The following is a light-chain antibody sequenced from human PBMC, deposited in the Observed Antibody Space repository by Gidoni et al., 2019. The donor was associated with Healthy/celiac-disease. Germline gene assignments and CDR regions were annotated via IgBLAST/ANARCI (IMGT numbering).Light chain of an antibody. CDR2: FND. CDR3: AAWDDNLSGSVV. CDR1: SPNIGNNA. J-gene: IGLJ2*01. V-gene: IGLV1-36*01. Sequence: QSVLTQPPSVSEAPRQRVTISCSGSSPNIGNNAVNWYQQLPGKAPKLLVYFNDLLPSGVSDRFSGSKSGTSASLAISGLQSEDEADYYCAAWDDNLSGSVVFGGGTKLTVL.